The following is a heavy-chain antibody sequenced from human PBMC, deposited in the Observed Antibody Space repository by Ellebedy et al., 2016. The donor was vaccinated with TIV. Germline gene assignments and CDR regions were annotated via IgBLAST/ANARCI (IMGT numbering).Heavy chain of an antibody. J-gene: IGHJ4*02. Sequence: AASVKVSCKASGYTFTSYAMHWVRQAPGQRLEWMGWINAGNGNTKYSQKFQGRVTITRDTSASTAYMELGSLRSEDTAVYYCARAHSGSYRYYFDYWGQGTLVTVSS. CDR2: INAGNGNT. CDR1: GYTFTSYA. CDR3: ARAHSGSYRYYFDY. V-gene: IGHV1-3*01. D-gene: IGHD1-26*01.